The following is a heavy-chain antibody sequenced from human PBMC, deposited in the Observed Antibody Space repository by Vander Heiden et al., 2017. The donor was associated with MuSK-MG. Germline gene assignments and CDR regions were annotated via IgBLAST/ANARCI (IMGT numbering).Heavy chain of an antibody. Sequence: QVQLVQSGAEVKKPGSSVKVSCKASGGTFSSYAISWGRQAPGKGLEWMGGISPIVGTANYAQKLQGRVTINADESTSTAYMELSSLRSEDTAGDDCAREGSVSGYYYYMDVWGKGTTVNV. D-gene: IGHD3-3*01. V-gene: IGHV1-69*01. CDR3: AREGSVSGYYYYMDV. CDR2: ISPIVGTA. CDR1: GGTFSSYA. J-gene: IGHJ6*03.